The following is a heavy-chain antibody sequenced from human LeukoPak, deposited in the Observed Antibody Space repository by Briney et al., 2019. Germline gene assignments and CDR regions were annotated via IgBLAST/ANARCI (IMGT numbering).Heavy chain of an antibody. J-gene: IGHJ3*02. CDR3: ARGNYYDSRTYYRAFDI. V-gene: IGHV4-39*07. D-gene: IGHD3-22*01. CDR1: GGSISSSSYY. Sequence: SETLSLTCTVSGGSISSSSYYWGWIRQPPGKGLEWIGSIYYSGSTYYNPSLKSRVTISVDTSKNQFSLKLSSVTAADTAVYYCARGNYYDSRTYYRAFDIWGQGTMVTVSS. CDR2: IYYSGST.